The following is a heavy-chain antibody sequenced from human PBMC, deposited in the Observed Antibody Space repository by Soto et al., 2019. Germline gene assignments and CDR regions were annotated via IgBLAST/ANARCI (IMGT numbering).Heavy chain of an antibody. J-gene: IGHJ4*02. Sequence: PSETLSLTCTISGGSISSYDWSWIRQTPGKGLEWSGYVYFSGSTNYNPSLKSRVTISVDTSKNQFSLKLSSVTAADTAVYYCARTYYYGSGSLYYFDYWGQGTLVTVSS. CDR1: GGSISSYD. CDR3: ARTYYYGSGSLYYFDY. V-gene: IGHV4-59*01. D-gene: IGHD3-10*01. CDR2: VYFSGST.